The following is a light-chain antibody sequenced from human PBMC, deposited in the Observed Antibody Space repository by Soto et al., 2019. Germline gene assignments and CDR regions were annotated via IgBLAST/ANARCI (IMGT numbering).Light chain of an antibody. V-gene: IGKV3-20*01. Sequence: EIVVTQPPGTLSLSPGERATLSCMASQSVSSSYLAWYQQKPGQAPRLLIYGASSRATGIPDRFSGSGSGTDFTLTISRLESEDCAVYYGQQYGSSPQTFGQGTRLEIK. J-gene: IGKJ5*01. CDR1: QSVSSSY. CDR2: GAS. CDR3: QQYGSSPQT.